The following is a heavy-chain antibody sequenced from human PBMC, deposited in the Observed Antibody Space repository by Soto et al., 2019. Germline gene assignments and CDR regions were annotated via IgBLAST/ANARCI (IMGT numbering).Heavy chain of an antibody. Sequence: GGSLRLSCAASGFTLSSYATIWVRQAPGKGLEWVSAISGSGGSTYYADSVKGRFTISRDNSKNTLYLQMNSLRAEDTAVYYWAKESVTMVRGLVISRYFDLWGRGTLVTVSS. V-gene: IGHV3-23*01. J-gene: IGHJ2*01. CDR2: ISGSGGST. CDR1: GFTLSSYA. CDR3: AKESVTMVRGLVISRYFDL. D-gene: IGHD3-10*01.